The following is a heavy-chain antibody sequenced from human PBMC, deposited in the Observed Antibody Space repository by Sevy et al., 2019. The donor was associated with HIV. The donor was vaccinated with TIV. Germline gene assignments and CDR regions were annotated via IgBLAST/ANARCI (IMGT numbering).Heavy chain of an antibody. Sequence: SQTLSLTCTVSGGSITSLYWNWIRQPPGRGLEWIANIYYNGHINYNPSLKSRVTLSLDTSKNQFSLRLSSVTAADTAMYYCAGENAWGRGYSWGQGTLVTVSS. CDR1: GGSITSLY. J-gene: IGHJ4*02. V-gene: IGHV4-59*08. CDR2: IYYNGHI. D-gene: IGHD1-26*01. CDR3: AGENAWGRGYS.